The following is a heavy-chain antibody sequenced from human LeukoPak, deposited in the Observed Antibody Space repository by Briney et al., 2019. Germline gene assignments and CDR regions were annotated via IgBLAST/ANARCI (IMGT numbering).Heavy chain of an antibody. D-gene: IGHD6-13*01. CDR1: GFMFSTYA. CDR2: ISGGGGTT. Sequence: QSGGSLRLSCAASGFMFSTYAMSWVRQAPGKGLEWVSAISGGGGTTYYADSGKGRFTISRDNSKNTLYLQMNSLRAEDTAVYYCAKDRVAAAGHFDYWGQGTLVTVSS. V-gene: IGHV3-23*01. CDR3: AKDRVAAAGHFDY. J-gene: IGHJ4*02.